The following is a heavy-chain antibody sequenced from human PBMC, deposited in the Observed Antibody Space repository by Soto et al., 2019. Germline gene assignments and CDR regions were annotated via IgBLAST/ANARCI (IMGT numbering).Heavy chain of an antibody. D-gene: IGHD5-18*01. CDR3: ARRARMGAQLWLPFDL. CDR2: IIPIFGTA. J-gene: IGHJ4*02. V-gene: IGHV1-69*13. Sequence: SVKVSCKASGGTFSSYAISWVRQAPGQGLEWMGGIIPIFGTANYAQKFQGRVTITADESTSTVYMELSSLRSEDTAVYYCARRARMGAQLWLPFDLWAQGSLVTVSS. CDR1: GGTFSSYA.